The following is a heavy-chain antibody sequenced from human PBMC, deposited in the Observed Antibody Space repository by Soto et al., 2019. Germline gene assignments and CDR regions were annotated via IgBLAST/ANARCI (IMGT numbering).Heavy chain of an antibody. J-gene: IGHJ6*02. V-gene: IGHV1-18*01. CDR2: ISSYNGDT. Sequence: ASVQVSCKASAYTFPRSAISWARQAPEQGPEWMGWISSYNGDTNYAQTFQGRVTMTTDTSTSTAYMELNSLRAEDTALYYCARGEFAYGDSNEMDVWGQWTTVTVSS. CDR3: ARGEFAYGDSNEMDV. CDR1: AYTFPRSA. D-gene: IGHD4-17*01.